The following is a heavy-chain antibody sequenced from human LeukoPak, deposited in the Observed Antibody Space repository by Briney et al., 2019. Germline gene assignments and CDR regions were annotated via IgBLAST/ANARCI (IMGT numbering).Heavy chain of an antibody. J-gene: IGHJ5*02. CDR3: ARAPSSYESGNGYPNLGWLDP. CDR1: GYPIGLDYY. CDR2: FHRGRI. Sequence: SETLSLTCKVSGYPIGLDYYWVWIRQAPGRGLQWIGGFHRGRIQYNSALKSRVTISIDSPKNQFSLRMWPVTAADTAFYFCARAPSSYESGNGYPNLGWLDPWGQGALVTVSS. V-gene: IGHV4-38-2*02. D-gene: IGHD5-24*01.